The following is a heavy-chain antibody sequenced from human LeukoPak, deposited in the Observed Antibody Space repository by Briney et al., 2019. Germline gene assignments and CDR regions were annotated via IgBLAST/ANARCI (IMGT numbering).Heavy chain of an antibody. CDR2: MNPNSGNT. CDR3: ARAGYSSGWYEVDY. J-gene: IGHJ4*02. CDR1: GYTFTSYD. Sequence: ASVTVSCKASGYTFTSYDINWVRQATGQGLEWMGWMNPNSGNTGYAQKFQGRVTMTRNTSISTAYMELSSLRSEDTAVYYCARAGYSSGWYEVDYWGQGTLVTVSS. D-gene: IGHD6-19*01. V-gene: IGHV1-8*01.